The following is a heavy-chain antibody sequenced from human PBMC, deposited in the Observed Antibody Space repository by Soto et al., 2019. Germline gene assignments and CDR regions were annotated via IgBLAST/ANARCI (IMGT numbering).Heavy chain of an antibody. Sequence: QLQLQESGPGLVKPSETLSLTCTVSGGSISSSSYYWGWIRQPPGKGLEWIGSIYYSGSTYYNPSLKSRVTISVDTSKNQFSLTLSSVTAADTAVYYCARPRRLYYYYGSGSPSRYYYYMDVWGKGTTVTVSS. CDR2: IYYSGST. J-gene: IGHJ6*03. CDR1: GGSISSSSYY. CDR3: ARPRRLYYYYGSGSPSRYYYYMDV. D-gene: IGHD3-10*01. V-gene: IGHV4-39*01.